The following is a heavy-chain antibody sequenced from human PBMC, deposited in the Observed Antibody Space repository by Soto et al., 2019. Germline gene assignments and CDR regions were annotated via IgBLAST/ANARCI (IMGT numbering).Heavy chain of an antibody. D-gene: IGHD1-26*01. J-gene: IGHJ6*02. CDR3: ARGDSGRVFYGMDV. V-gene: IGHV1-18*01. CDR2: ISAYNGDT. CDR1: GYTFTSYH. Sequence: VSVKVSCKASGYTFTSYHITWVRQAPGQGLEWMGWISAYNGDTNYAQNLQGRVTMTTDTSTSTAYMELRSLRSDDTAVYYCARGDSGRVFYGMDVWGQGTAVTVSS.